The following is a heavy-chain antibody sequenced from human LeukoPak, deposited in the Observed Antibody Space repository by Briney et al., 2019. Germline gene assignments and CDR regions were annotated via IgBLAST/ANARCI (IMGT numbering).Heavy chain of an antibody. CDR1: GGSISSSSYY. J-gene: IGHJ4*02. CDR2: IYYSGST. D-gene: IGHD2-8*01. CDR3: ARVGAMVYAAPFDY. V-gene: IGHV4-30-4*08. Sequence: SETLSLTCTVSGGSISSSSYYWGWIRQPPGKGLEWIGYIYYSGSTYYNPSLKSRVTISVDTSKNQFSLKLSSVTAADTAVYYCARVGAMVYAAPFDYWGQGTLVSVSS.